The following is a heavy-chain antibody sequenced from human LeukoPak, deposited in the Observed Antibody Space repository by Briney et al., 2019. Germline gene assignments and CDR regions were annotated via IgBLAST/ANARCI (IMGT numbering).Heavy chain of an antibody. D-gene: IGHD6-19*01. Sequence: SETLSLTCTVSSGSISSYYWSWIRQPPGKGLEWIGYIYYSGSSNYNPSLKSRVTISVDTSKNQISLKLSSVTAADTAVYYCARVPASGWFFDYWGQGTLVTVSS. CDR1: SGSISSYY. J-gene: IGHJ4*02. CDR3: ARVPASGWFFDY. V-gene: IGHV4-59*01. CDR2: IYYSGSS.